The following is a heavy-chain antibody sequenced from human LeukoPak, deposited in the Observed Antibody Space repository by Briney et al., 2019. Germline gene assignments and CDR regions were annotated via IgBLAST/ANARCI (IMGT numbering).Heavy chain of an antibody. CDR1: GDSVSSNSAA. J-gene: IGHJ4*02. V-gene: IGHV6-1*01. CDR2: TYYRSKWYN. CDR3: ARSQGATIYGFDY. D-gene: IGHD5-12*01. Sequence: SQTLSLTCAISGDSVSSNSAAWSWIRQSPSRGLEWLGRTYYRSKWYNAYAVSVKTRITINPDTSKKQLSLQVNSVTPDDTAVYYCARSQGATIYGFDYWGQGTLVTVSS.